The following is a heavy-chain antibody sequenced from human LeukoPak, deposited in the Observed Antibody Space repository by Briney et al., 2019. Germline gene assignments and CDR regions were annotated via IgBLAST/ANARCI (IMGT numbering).Heavy chain of an antibody. CDR2: IYYSGST. V-gene: IGHV4-59*12. D-gene: IGHD1-26*01. Sequence: PSETLSLTCTVSGGSISDYYWNWMRQPPGKGLEWIGYIYYSGSTYYNPSLKSRVTISVDRSKNQFSLKLSSVTAADTAVYYCARSIVGATTLDYWGQGTLVTVSS. J-gene: IGHJ4*02. CDR3: ARSIVGATTLDY. CDR1: GGSISDYY.